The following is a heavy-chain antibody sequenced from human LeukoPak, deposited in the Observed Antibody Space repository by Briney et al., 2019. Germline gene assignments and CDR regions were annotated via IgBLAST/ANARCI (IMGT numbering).Heavy chain of an antibody. V-gene: IGHV1-69*05. CDR3: ASIAARPNDAFDI. D-gene: IGHD6-6*01. Sequence: SVKVSCKASGGTFSSYAISWVRQAPGQGLEWMGRIIPIFGTANYAQKFQGRVTITTDESTSTAYMELSSLRSEDTAVYYCASIAARPNDAFDIWSQGTMVTVSS. CDR2: IIPIFGTA. J-gene: IGHJ3*02. CDR1: GGTFSSYA.